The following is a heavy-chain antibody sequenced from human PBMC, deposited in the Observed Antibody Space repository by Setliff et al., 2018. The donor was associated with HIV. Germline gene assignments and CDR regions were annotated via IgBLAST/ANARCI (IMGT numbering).Heavy chain of an antibody. CDR2: INVGNGDT. V-gene: IGHV1-3*01. Sequence: EASVKVSCKASGYTFTTYSLHWVRQAPGQSLEWMGWINVGNGDTKYSPELQGRISITRDTSANTAYMELSSLRSDDTAVYFCARGALLAVFDFDHWGQGTQVTVSS. CDR1: GYTFTTYS. CDR3: ARGALLAVFDFDH. J-gene: IGHJ4*02. D-gene: IGHD3-10*01.